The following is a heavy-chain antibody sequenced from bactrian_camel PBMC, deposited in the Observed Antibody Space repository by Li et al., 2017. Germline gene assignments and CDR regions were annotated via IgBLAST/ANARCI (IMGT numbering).Heavy chain of an antibody. CDR1: EYIYNSET. V-gene: IGHV3S40*01. D-gene: IGHD3*01. J-gene: IGHJ6*01. Sequence: DVQLVESGGGSVQAGGSLRLSCVPSEYIYNSETENMAWFRQAPGKEREGVAGVCNGGHSTYYDDSVKGRFTISQDNAKSTVYLQMNSLKPEDTAMYYCAADFRSDCYSGSRFQSVDFGYWGQGTQVTVS. CDR3: AADFRSDCYSGSRFQSVDFGY. CDR2: VCNGGHST.